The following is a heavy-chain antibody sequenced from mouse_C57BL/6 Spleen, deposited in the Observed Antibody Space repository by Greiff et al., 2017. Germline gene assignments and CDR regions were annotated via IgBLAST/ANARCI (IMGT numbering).Heavy chain of an antibody. CDR3: ARTFYYDYDYAMDY. Sequence: QVQLQQSGAELVKPGASVKLSCKASGYTFTSYWMHWVKQRPGRGLEWIGRIDPNSGGTKYNEKFKSKATLTVDKPSSTAYMQLSSLTSEDSAGYECARTFYYDYDYAMDYWGQGTSVTVSA. CDR1: GYTFTSYW. CDR2: IDPNSGGT. J-gene: IGHJ4*01. D-gene: IGHD2-4*01. V-gene: IGHV1-72*01.